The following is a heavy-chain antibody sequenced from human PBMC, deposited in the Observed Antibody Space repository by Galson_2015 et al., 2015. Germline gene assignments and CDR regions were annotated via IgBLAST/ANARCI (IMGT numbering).Heavy chain of an antibody. CDR1: GFTFSNYA. V-gene: IGHV3-23*01. D-gene: IGHD5/OR15-5a*01. CDR2: IGSGGNNI. J-gene: IGHJ3*02. CDR3: EVYIQQGALDI. Sequence: SLRLSCAASGFTFSNYAMKWVRQAPGRGLEWVSVIGSGGNNIHYTDSVKGRFTISRDNSKNTLFLQMNSLRAEDTAVYYCEVYIQQGALDIWGQWTMVTVSS.